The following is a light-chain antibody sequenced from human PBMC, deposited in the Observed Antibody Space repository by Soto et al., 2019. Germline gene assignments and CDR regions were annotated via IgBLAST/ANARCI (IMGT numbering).Light chain of an antibody. CDR1: GSDIGAYNY. Sequence: QSVLTQPASVSGSPGQSITISCTGSGSDIGAYNYVSWYQQHPGKAPKLLIHGVTRRPSGVSSRFSGSKSGNKASLTISNLEAEDESDYYCGSYTSTDTPFVFGTGTKVTVL. CDR2: GVT. CDR3: GSYTSTDTPFV. J-gene: IGLJ1*01. V-gene: IGLV2-14*01.